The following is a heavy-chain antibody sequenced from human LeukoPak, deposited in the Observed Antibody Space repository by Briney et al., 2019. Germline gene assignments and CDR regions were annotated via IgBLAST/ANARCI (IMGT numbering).Heavy chain of an antibody. V-gene: IGHV3-23*01. CDR2: ISGSGGST. Sequence: GGSLRLSCAASGFTFSSYSMSWVRQAPGKGLEWVSAISGSGGSTYYADSVKGRFTISRDNSKNTLYLQMNSLRAEDTAVYYCAKDANYDFWSGYIRYWGQGTLVTVSS. D-gene: IGHD3-3*01. J-gene: IGHJ4*02. CDR1: GFTFSSYS. CDR3: AKDANYDFWSGYIRY.